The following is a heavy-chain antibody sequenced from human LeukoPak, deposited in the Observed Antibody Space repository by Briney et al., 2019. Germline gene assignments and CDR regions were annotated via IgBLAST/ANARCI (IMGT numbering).Heavy chain of an antibody. D-gene: IGHD6-13*01. CDR1: GFTVNSNY. J-gene: IGHJ3*02. CDR2: IYSGGNT. CDR3: ARVCRGQLIDAFDI. Sequence: PGGSLRLSCAASGFTVNSNYMAWVRQAPGKGLEWVSVIYSGGNTYYADSVKGRFTISRHNSKNTLYLQMNSLRTEDTAVYYCARVCRGQLIDAFDIWGQGTMVTVSS. V-gene: IGHV3-53*04.